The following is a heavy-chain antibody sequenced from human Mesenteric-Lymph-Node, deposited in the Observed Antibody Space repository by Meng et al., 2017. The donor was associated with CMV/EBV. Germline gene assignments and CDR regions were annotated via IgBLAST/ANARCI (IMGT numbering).Heavy chain of an antibody. CDR1: GFTFSTYD. J-gene: IGHJ3*02. D-gene: IGHD1-1*01. CDR2: IGTAGDT. V-gene: IGHV3-13*01. CDR3: ARDRVWIHIPTTDAFDI. Sequence: GESLKISCAACGFTFSTYDMHWVRQATGKGLEWVSAIGTAGDTYYPGSVKGRFTISRDNAKNSLYLQMNSLRAEDTAVYYCARDRVWIHIPTTDAFDIWGQGTMVTVSS.